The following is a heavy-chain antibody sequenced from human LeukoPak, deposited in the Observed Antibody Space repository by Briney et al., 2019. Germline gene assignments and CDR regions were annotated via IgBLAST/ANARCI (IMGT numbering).Heavy chain of an antibody. J-gene: IGHJ4*02. V-gene: IGHV3-48*03. Sequence: PGGSLRLSCAASGFTFSSYEMNWVRQAPGKGLEWVSYISSSGSTIYYADSVKGRFTISRDNAKNSLYLQMNSLKTEDTAVYYCTTGTGAIDYWGQGTLVTVSS. D-gene: IGHD3/OR15-3a*01. CDR3: TTGTGAIDY. CDR1: GFTFSSYE. CDR2: ISSSGSTI.